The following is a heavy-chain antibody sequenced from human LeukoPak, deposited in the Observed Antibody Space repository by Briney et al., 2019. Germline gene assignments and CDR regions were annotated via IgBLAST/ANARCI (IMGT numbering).Heavy chain of an antibody. CDR3: ARDLRLKELAYSGGDCLDY. J-gene: IGHJ4*02. CDR1: GFTFCNYA. Sequence: PGGSLRLSCAASGFTFCNYAMHWVRQAPGKGLEYVLAISSNGGSTYYANSVKGRFTISSDNSKNTLYLQMGSLRAEDMAVYYCARDLRLKELAYSGGDCLDYWGQGTLVTVSS. D-gene: IGHD2-21*02. V-gene: IGHV3-64*01. CDR2: ISSNGGST.